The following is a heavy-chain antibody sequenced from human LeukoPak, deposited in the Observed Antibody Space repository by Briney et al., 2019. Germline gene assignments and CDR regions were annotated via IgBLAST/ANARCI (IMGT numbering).Heavy chain of an antibody. J-gene: IGHJ4*02. CDR3: ARHLASPEGGVDY. D-gene: IGHD3-16*01. CDR2: I. V-gene: IGHV5-51*01. Sequence: AGESLKISCKGSGYSFTSYWIGWVRQMPGKGLERMGIIYSPSFQGQVTISADKSISTAYLQWSSLKASDTAMYYCARHLASPEGGVDYWGQGTLVTVSS. CDR1: GYSFTSYW.